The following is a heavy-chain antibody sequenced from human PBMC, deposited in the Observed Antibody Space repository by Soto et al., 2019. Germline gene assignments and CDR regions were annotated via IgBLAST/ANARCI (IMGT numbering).Heavy chain of an antibody. CDR3: AKVHPGAPKIPGIAAAGTDY. J-gene: IGHJ4*02. Sequence: GGSLSLSCAASGFTFSSYAMSWVRQAPGKGLEWVSAISGSGGSTYYADSVKGRFTISRDNSKNTLYLQMNSLRAEDTAVYYCAKVHPGAPKIPGIAAAGTDYWGQGTLVTVSS. CDR2: ISGSGGST. CDR1: GFTFSSYA. V-gene: IGHV3-23*01. D-gene: IGHD6-13*01.